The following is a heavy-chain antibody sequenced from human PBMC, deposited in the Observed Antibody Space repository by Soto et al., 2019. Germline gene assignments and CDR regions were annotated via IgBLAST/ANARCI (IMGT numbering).Heavy chain of an antibody. CDR3: ARREIQGPIDY. CDR2: IYYSGTT. Sequence: PSETLSLTCAVSGYSISSSNWRGWIRQPPGKGLEWIGYIYYSGTTYYNPSLKSRVTMSVDTSKNQFSLKLTSVTAVDTAVYYCARREIQGPIDYWGQRTLVNVS. J-gene: IGHJ4*02. CDR1: GYSISSSNW. D-gene: IGHD1-26*01. V-gene: IGHV4-28*01.